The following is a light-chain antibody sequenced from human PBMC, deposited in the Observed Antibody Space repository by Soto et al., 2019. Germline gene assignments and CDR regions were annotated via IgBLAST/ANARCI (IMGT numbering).Light chain of an antibody. V-gene: IGLV2-14*01. Sequence: QSALTQPASVSGSPGQSITISCTGTSSDVGGYNYVSWYQQHPGKAPRLMIYAASNRPSGVSHRFSGSRSGNTVSLTISGLQAEDEAHYYCSSYTSGSTLYVFGTGTQLTVL. CDR2: AAS. CDR1: SSDVGGYNY. J-gene: IGLJ1*01. CDR3: SSYTSGSTLYV.